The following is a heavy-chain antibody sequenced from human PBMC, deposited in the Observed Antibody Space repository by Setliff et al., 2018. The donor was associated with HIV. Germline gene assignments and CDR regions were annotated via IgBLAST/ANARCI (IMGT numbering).Heavy chain of an antibody. CDR1: GFTFSTYW. Sequence: PGGSLRLSCAASGFTFSTYWMSWVRQAPGKGLEWVANIKQDGSEKNYMDSVKGRFTISRDNAKNSLYLQMNSLRSEDTAVYYCAKDIPGPAINSGRIKNWFDPWGEGTLVTVSS. V-gene: IGHV3-7*05. J-gene: IGHJ5*02. D-gene: IGHD6-19*01. CDR3: AKDIPGPAINSGRIKNWFDP. CDR2: IKQDGSEK.